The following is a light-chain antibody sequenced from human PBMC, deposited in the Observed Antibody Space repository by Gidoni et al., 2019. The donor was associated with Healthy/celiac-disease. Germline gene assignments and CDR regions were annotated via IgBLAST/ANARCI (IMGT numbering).Light chain of an antibody. Sequence: EIVLTQSPATLSLSPGERATLSCRASQSVSSYLAWYQQKPGQAPRLPIYDASNRATGIPARFSGSGSGTDFTLTISSLEPEDFAVYYFQQRSNWPPTFGQGTRLEIK. V-gene: IGKV3-11*01. CDR2: DAS. J-gene: IGKJ5*01. CDR3: QQRSNWPPT. CDR1: QSVSSY.